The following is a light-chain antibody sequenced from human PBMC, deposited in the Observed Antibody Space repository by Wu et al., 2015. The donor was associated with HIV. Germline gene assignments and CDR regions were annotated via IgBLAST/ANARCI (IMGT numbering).Light chain of an antibody. J-gene: IGKJ1*01. CDR3: QQYNNWPPWT. Sequence: EIVMTQSPATLSVSPGERATLSCRASQSVNSNLAWYQQKPGQTPRLLIYGASTRATGIPARFSGSASGTEFTLTISSMQSEDFAVYYCQQYNNWPPWTFGQGPRWKSN. CDR1: QSVNSN. CDR2: GAS. V-gene: IGKV3-15*01.